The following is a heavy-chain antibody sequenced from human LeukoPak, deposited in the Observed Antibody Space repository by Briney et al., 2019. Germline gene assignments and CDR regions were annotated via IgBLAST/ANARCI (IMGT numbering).Heavy chain of an antibody. V-gene: IGHV4-4*07. CDR3: ARGPRSSDWYSVDY. J-gene: IGHJ4*02. D-gene: IGHD6-19*01. CDR1: GGSITSYY. Sequence: SETLSLTCVVSGGSITSYYWSWIRQPAGKGLEWIGRIYSSGNTNYNPSLKSRVTMSVDTSKNQFSLNLSSVTAADTAVYYCARGPRSSDWYSVDYWGQGTLVTVSS. CDR2: IYSSGNT.